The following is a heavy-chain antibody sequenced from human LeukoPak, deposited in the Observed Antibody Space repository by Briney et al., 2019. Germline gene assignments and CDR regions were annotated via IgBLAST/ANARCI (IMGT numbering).Heavy chain of an antibody. J-gene: IGHJ4*02. CDR1: GFTFSSYA. D-gene: IGHD4-23*01. CDR3: ARVSGGPLDF. V-gene: IGHV3-23*01. Sequence: GGSLRLSCVASGFTFSSYAMSWVRQAPGKGLEWVSAISGSGVTTHYAGSVKGRFTISRDNSKNTLSLQMNSLRAEDTAVYYCARVSGGPLDFWGQGTLVTVSS. CDR2: ISGSGVTT.